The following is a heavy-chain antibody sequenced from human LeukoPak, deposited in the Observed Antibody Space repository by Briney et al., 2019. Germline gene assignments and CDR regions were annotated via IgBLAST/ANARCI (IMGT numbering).Heavy chain of an antibody. CDR3: ARRGPLLPSYNWFDP. D-gene: IGHD2-15*01. V-gene: IGHV4-30-4*01. CDR1: GGSTSSGDYY. CDR2: IYYSGST. J-gene: IGHJ5*02. Sequence: SETLSLTCTVSGGSTSSGDYYWSWIRQPPGKGLEWIGYIYYSGSTYYNPSLKSRVTISVDTSKNQFSLKLSSVTAADTAVYYCARRGPLLPSYNWFDPWGQGTLVTVSS.